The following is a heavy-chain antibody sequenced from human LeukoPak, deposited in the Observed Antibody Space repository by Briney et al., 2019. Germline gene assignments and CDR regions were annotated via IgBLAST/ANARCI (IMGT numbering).Heavy chain of an antibody. D-gene: IGHD2-21*02. CDR2: IIPIFGTA. CDR1: GGTFSSYA. Sequence: ASVKVSCKASGGTFSSYAIGWVRQAPGQGLEWMGGIIPIFGTANYAQKFQGRVTITADKSTSTAYMELSSLRSEDTAVYYCARERGRVVTVIRHRAPYGGPFDYWGQGTLVTVSS. CDR3: ARERGRVVTVIRHRAPYGGPFDY. V-gene: IGHV1-69*06. J-gene: IGHJ4*02.